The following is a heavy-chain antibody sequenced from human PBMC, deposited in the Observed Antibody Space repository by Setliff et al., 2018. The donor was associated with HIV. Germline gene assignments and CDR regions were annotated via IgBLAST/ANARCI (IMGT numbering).Heavy chain of an antibody. Sequence: ASVKVSCKASGYTFSDYDVAWVRQAPGQGLEWMGWISGYSGHTSYAQKIQGRVTMTTDTSTSTAYMELRSLRSDDTAVYYCTKKGPKGQWLVDLYFDSWGQGTLVTVS. CDR3: TKKGPKGQWLVDLYFDS. D-gene: IGHD6-19*01. V-gene: IGHV1-18*01. CDR2: ISGYSGHT. CDR1: GYTFSDYD. J-gene: IGHJ4*02.